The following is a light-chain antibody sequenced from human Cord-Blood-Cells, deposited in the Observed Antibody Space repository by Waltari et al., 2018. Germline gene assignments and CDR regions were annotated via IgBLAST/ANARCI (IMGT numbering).Light chain of an antibody. CDR1: RSAVGGYNY. CDR3: SSYTSSSTLV. Sequence: QSALTPTASVSGPPGQSITISCPGTRSAVGGYNYVSWYHEQPGKAPKLMIYDVSNRPSGVSNRFSGSKSGNTASLTISGLQAEDEADYYCSSYTSSSTLVFGTGTKVTVL. CDR2: DVS. J-gene: IGLJ1*01. V-gene: IGLV2-14*01.